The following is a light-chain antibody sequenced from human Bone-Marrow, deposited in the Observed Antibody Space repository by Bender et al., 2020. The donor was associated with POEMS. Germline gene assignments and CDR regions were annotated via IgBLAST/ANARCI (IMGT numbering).Light chain of an antibody. CDR3: SSFTSAVTLA. CDR2: GVT. Sequence: QSALTQPPSASGSPGQSVTISCTGTSSDVGGYDYVSWYRLHPGQAPKLMIYGVTERPSGVPDRFSGFKSGNTAYLTISGLQPEDETDYYCSSFTSAVTLAFGGGTKLTVL. CDR1: SSDVGGYDY. J-gene: IGLJ2*01. V-gene: IGLV2-8*01.